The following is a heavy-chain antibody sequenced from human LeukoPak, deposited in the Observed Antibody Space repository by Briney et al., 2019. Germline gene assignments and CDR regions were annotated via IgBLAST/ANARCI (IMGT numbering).Heavy chain of an antibody. V-gene: IGHV4-34*01. D-gene: IGHD3-22*01. CDR1: GGSFSGYY. Sequence: PSETLSLTCAVYGGSFSGYYWSWIRQPPGKGLEWIGEINHSGSTNYNPSLKSRVTISVDTSKNQFSLKLCSVTAADTAVYYCAKADYDSEFDYWGQGTLVTVSS. CDR3: AKADYDSEFDY. CDR2: INHSGST. J-gene: IGHJ4*02.